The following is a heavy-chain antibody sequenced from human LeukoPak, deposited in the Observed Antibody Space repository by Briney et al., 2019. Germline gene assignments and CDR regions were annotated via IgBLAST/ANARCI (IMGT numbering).Heavy chain of an antibody. D-gene: IGHD4-11*01. CDR3: AKDPSGNYGAWRD. CDR2: TRYDGRKE. CDR1: GFTFSSYG. Sequence: GGSLRPSCATSGFTFSSYGMHWVRQAPGKGLEWVALTRYDGRKEIYADSVKGRFTISRDKFKNTVYLQMTSLRVEDTAVYYCAKDPSGNYGAWRDWGQGTLVTISS. V-gene: IGHV3-30*02. J-gene: IGHJ4*02.